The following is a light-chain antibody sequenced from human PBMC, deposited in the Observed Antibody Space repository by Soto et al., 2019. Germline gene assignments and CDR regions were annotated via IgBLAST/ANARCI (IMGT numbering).Light chain of an antibody. V-gene: IGKV1-27*01. CDR2: GAS. CDR1: QDIGHS. Sequence: DIQMTQSPSSLSASVGDRVTFPCRASQDIGHSLAWYQQKPGKPIQLLIYGASTLHSGVPSRFSGSGSGTDFTLTISSLQPEDFATYYCQQRHSYPITFGQGTRLEIK. J-gene: IGKJ5*01. CDR3: QQRHSYPIT.